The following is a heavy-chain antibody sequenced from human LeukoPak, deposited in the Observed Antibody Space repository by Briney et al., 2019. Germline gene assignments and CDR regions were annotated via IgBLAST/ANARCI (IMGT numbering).Heavy chain of an antibody. CDR2: INHSGST. V-gene: IGHV4-34*01. CDR3: ARLGRGGYYYYYYMDV. Sequence: SETLSLTCAVYGGSFSGYYWSWIRQPPGKGLEWIGEINHSGSTNYNPSLKSRATISVDTSKNQFSLKLSSVTAADTAVYYCARLGRGGYYYYYYMDVWGKGTTVTISS. D-gene: IGHD1-26*01. J-gene: IGHJ6*03. CDR1: GGSFSGYY.